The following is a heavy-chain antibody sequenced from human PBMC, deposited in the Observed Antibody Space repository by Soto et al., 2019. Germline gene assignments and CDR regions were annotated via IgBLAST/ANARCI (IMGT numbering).Heavy chain of an antibody. CDR1: GFTVSSNY. J-gene: IGHJ4*02. D-gene: IGHD3-22*01. CDR2: IYSGGST. CDR3: ASHSSWYYDSRGFFDY. V-gene: IGHV3-53*01. Sequence: GGSLRLSCAASGFTVSSNYMSWVRQAPGKGLEWVSVIYSGGSTYYADSVKGRFTISRDNSKNTLYLQMNSLRAEDTAVYYCASHSSWYYDSRGFFDYWGQGTLVTVSS.